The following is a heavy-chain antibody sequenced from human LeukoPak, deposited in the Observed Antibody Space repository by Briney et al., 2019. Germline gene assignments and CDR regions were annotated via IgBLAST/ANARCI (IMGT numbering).Heavy chain of an antibody. Sequence: SETLSLICTVSTGSISSYYWGSVRQPAGRGLEWIGRIYTTGHADYDPSLQSRVTMSVDTSQKQFSLNLKSVTAADTATYFCARHGYTASHFFLDYWSQGTPVTVSS. V-gene: IGHV4-4*07. D-gene: IGHD5-18*01. CDR3: ARHGYTASHFFLDY. CDR1: TGSISSYY. J-gene: IGHJ4*02. CDR2: IYTTGHA.